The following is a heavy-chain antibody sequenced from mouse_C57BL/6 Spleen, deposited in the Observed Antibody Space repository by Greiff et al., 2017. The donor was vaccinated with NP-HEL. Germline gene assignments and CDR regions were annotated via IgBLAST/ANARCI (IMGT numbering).Heavy chain of an antibody. J-gene: IGHJ2*01. CDR3: ARQTTVPSFDY. D-gene: IGHD1-1*01. CDR2: ISSGGSYT. CDR1: GFTFSSYG. Sequence: EVMLVESGGDLVKPGGSLKLSCAASGFTFSSYGLSLVRPTPDKRLEWVATISSGGSYTYYPDSVKGRFTISRDNAKNTLYLQMSSLKSEDTAMYYCARQTTVPSFDYWGKGTTLTVSS. V-gene: IGHV5-6*01.